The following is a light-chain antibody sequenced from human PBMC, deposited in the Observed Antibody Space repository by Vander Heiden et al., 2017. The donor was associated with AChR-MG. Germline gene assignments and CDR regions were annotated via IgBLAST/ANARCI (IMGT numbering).Light chain of an antibody. CDR2: GKN. CDR3: YSRDTSNDHYV. J-gene: IGLJ1*01. V-gene: IGLV3-19*01. Sequence: SDLTQAPAVFLPLGQSASIPCQGTRRRTYDVAWYQLKPGQAPILVIHGKNYRPSGIPDRVSVSRSGHTASLTITGAQAEDEAEYYCYSRDTSNDHYVFGTGTKVTVL. CDR1: RRRTYD.